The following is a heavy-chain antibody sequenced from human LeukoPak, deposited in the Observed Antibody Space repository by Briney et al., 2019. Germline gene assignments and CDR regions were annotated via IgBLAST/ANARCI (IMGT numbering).Heavy chain of an antibody. CDR3: ARAQLLLTIFGVSDSWYFDY. V-gene: IGHV4-39*07. CDR2: IYYSGST. CDR1: GGSISSSSYY. J-gene: IGHJ4*02. D-gene: IGHD3-3*01. Sequence: ASETLSLTCTVSGGSISSSSYYWGWIRQPPGKGLEWIGSIYYSGSTYYNPSLKSRATISVDTSKNQFSLKLSSVTAADTAVYYCARAQLLLTIFGVSDSWYFDYWGQGTLVTASS.